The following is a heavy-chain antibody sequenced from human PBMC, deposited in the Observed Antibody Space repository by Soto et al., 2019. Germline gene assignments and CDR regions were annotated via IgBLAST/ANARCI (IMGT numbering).Heavy chain of an antibody. CDR3: AREKTTIGDFDY. V-gene: IGHV4-59*01. Sequence: QVQLQESGPGLVKPSETLSLTCTVSGGSISSYYWSWIRQPPGKGLEWIGIIYYSGSTNYNPSLKSRVTISVDTSKNQFSLKLSSVTAADTAVYYCAREKTTIGDFDYWGQGTLVSVSS. CDR2: IYYSGST. J-gene: IGHJ4*02. CDR1: GGSISSYY. D-gene: IGHD1-7*01.